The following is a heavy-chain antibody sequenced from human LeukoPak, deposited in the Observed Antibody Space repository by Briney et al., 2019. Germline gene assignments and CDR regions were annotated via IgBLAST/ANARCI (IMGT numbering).Heavy chain of an antibody. CDR3: AIEISRLVIHAFDL. Sequence: PGGSPRLSCVASGFTFSSHSMNWVRQASGKGLEWVSATDNSGSFIVYADSVKGRFTISRDNPKNTVYLQMNSLSTEDTAVYYCAIEISRLVIHAFDLWGQGTMVTVSS. CDR2: TDNSGSFI. J-gene: IGHJ3*01. CDR1: GFTFSSHS. D-gene: IGHD3-9*01. V-gene: IGHV3-21*01.